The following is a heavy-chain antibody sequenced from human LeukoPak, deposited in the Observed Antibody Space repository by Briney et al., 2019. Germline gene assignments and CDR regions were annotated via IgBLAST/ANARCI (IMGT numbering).Heavy chain of an antibody. CDR1: GFIFSTYA. CDR2: ISGSGGST. D-gene: IGHD6-13*01. CDR3: ARVIRAAPGKGYFDY. Sequence: GGSLRLSCATSGFIFSTYALSWVRQAPGKGLEWASSISGSGGSTYYADSVKGRFTISRDSSKNTLYLQMNSLRAEDTAIYYCARVIRAAPGKGYFDYWGQGTLVTASS. V-gene: IGHV3-23*01. J-gene: IGHJ4*02.